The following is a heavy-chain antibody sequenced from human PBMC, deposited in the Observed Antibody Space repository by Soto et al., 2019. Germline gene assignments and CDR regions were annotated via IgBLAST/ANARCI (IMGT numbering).Heavy chain of an antibody. CDR3: ARDESDDYVWGRYRS. Sequence: QVQLVQSGAEVKKPGSSVKVSCKASGGTFSNFGISWVRQAPGQGLEWMGGIIPSFDAAIYAQKFQGRVIITADGSTRTAYMDLISLRSEDTAVYYCARDESDDYVWGRYRSWGQGTPVTVSS. CDR1: GGTFSNFG. J-gene: IGHJ5*02. CDR2: IIPSFDAA. D-gene: IGHD3-16*02. V-gene: IGHV1-69*01.